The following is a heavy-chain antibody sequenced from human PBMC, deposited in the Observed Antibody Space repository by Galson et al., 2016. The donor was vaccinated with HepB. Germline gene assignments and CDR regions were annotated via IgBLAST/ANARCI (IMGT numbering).Heavy chain of an antibody. D-gene: IGHD1-20*01. CDR3: ARSYNWNYFYAMDV. V-gene: IGHV4-39*01. J-gene: IGHJ6*02. Sequence: ETLSLTCTVSGVSISSSRYFWGWIRQPPGKGLEWIGNVYYNGSTYYNPSLKSRVTISVDTSRNRISLKLSPVTAADTAVYYCARSYNWNYFYAMDVWGQGTTVTVPS. CDR1: GVSISSSRYF. CDR2: VYYNGST.